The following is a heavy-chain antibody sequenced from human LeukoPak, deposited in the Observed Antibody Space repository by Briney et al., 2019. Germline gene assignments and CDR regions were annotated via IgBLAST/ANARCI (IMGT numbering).Heavy chain of an antibody. CDR2: INHSGST. CDR3: ARAPHYDFWSGYSLLGIDY. Sequence: SETLSLTCAVYGGSFSGYYWSWIRQPPGKGLEWIGEINHSGSTNYNPSLKSRVTISVDTSKNQFPLKLSSVTAADTAVYYCARAPHYDFWSGYSLLGIDYWGQGTLVTVSS. J-gene: IGHJ4*02. V-gene: IGHV4-34*01. CDR1: GGSFSGYY. D-gene: IGHD3-3*01.